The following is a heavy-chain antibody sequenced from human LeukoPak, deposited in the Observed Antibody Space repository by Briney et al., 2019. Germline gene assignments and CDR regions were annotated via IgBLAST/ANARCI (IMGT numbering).Heavy chain of an antibody. D-gene: IGHD3-3*01. J-gene: IGHJ5*02. Sequence: SETLSLTCAVSDGSFSNFYWSWFRQSPGEGLEWLAEIYPGETARYSPSLWSRVTSRVTISADTSKRQFSLRLTSVTAADTAVYYCARLPRRITIFGVVRPRHRFDPWGQGTLVTVSS. CDR1: DGSFSNFY. CDR3: ARLPRRITIFGVVRPRHRFDP. CDR2: IYPGETA. V-gene: IGHV4-34*01.